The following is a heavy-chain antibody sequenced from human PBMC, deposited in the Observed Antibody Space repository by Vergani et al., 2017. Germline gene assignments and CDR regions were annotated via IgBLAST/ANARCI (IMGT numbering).Heavy chain of an antibody. CDR2: INPSGGST. D-gene: IGHD3-10*01. CDR1: GYTFTSYY. V-gene: IGHV1-46*01. Sequence: QVQLVESGAEVKKPGASVKVSCKASGYTFTSYYMHWVRQAPGQGLEWMGIINPSGGSTSYAQKFQGRVTMTRDTSTSTVYMELSSLRSEDTAVYYCARDVSERVRGGGGPGVTYYSAYYGLDVWGQGTTVTVSS. J-gene: IGHJ6*02. CDR3: ARDVSERVRGGGGPGVTYYSAYYGLDV.